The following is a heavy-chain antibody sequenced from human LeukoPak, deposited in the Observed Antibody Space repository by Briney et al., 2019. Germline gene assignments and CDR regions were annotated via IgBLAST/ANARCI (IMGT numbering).Heavy chain of an antibody. CDR2: IYYSGST. D-gene: IGHD4-17*01. CDR1: GGSISSSRYY. V-gene: IGHV4-39*01. J-gene: IGHJ4*02. Sequence: SETLSLTCTVSGGSISSSRYYWGWIRQPPGKGLEWIGSIYYSGSTYYNPSLKSRVTISVDTSKNQFSLKLSSVTAADTAVCYCARPDPYGDYSDYWGQGTLVTVSS. CDR3: ARPDPYGDYSDY.